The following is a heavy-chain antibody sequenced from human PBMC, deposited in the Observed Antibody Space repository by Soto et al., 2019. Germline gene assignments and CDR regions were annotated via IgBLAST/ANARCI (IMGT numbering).Heavy chain of an antibody. J-gene: IGHJ2*01. D-gene: IGHD3-10*01. CDR3: STAATMSRGALYWYFGL. V-gene: IGHV3-15*01. Sequence: EVQLVESGGGLVKPGGSLRLSCAASGFTFSNAWMSWVRQAPRKGLEWVGRIKSKTEGGTTDYAAPVKGRFTISRDDSNNTLYLKRNSLTTDGTAVYYCSTAATMSRGALYWYFGLWGRGSLVAVSS. CDR2: IKSKTEGGTT. CDR1: GFTFSNAW.